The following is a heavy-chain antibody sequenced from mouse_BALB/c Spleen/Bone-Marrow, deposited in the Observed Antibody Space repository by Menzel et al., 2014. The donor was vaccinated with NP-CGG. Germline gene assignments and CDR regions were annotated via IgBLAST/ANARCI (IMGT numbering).Heavy chain of an antibody. CDR3: ARQRYGYYYAMDY. Sequence: EVKLVESGPSLVKPSQTLSLTCSVTGDSITSGYWNWIRKFPGNKLEYMGYISYSGSTYYNPSLKSRISITRDTSKNQYYLQLNSVTTEDTATYYCARQRYGYYYAMDYWGQGTSVTVSP. CDR2: ISYSGST. V-gene: IGHV3-8*02. D-gene: IGHD2-14*01. CDR1: GDSITSGY. J-gene: IGHJ4*01.